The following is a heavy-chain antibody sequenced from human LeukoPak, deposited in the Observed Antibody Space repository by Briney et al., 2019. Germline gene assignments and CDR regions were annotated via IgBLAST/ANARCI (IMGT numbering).Heavy chain of an antibody. J-gene: IGHJ4*02. D-gene: IGHD3-22*01. CDR1: GGTFSSYA. CDR2: IIPIFGTA. Sequence: SVKVSCKASGGTFSSYAISWVRLAPGQGLEWMGGIIPIFGTANYAQKFQGRVTITADESTSTAYMELSSLRSEDTAVYYCARENSSGPPRYYFDYWGQGTLVTVSS. V-gene: IGHV1-69*13. CDR3: ARENSSGPPRYYFDY.